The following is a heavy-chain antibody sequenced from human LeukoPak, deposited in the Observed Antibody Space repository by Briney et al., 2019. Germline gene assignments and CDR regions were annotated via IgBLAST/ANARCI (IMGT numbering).Heavy chain of an antibody. CDR2: ISGSGGST. J-gene: IGHJ4*02. V-gene: IGHV3-23*01. CDR1: GFTFSSYA. CDR3: ARAAYYDSSGYPYYFDY. Sequence: GGSLRLSCAASGFTFSSYAMSWVRQAPGKGLEWVSAISGSGGSTYYADSVKGRFTISRDNSKNTLYLQMNSLRAEDTAVYYCARAAYYDSSGYPYYFDYWGQGTLVIVSS. D-gene: IGHD3-22*01.